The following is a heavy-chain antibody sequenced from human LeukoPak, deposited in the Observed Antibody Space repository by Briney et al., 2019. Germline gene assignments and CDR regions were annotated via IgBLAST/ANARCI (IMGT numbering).Heavy chain of an antibody. V-gene: IGHV3-30*02. Sequence: GGSLRLSCAASGFTFSSYGMHWVRQAPGKGLEWVAFIRYDGSNKYYADSVKGRFTISRDNSKNTLYLQMNSLRAEDTAVYYCAKGPVQYSGVNYWGQGTLVTVSS. CDR1: GFTFSSYG. D-gene: IGHD1-26*01. CDR2: IRYDGSNK. J-gene: IGHJ4*02. CDR3: AKGPVQYSGVNY.